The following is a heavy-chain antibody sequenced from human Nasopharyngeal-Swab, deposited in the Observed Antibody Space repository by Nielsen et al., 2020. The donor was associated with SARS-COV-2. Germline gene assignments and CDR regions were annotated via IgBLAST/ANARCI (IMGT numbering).Heavy chain of an antibody. V-gene: IGHV1-18*01. CDR2: ISAYNGNT. J-gene: IGHJ4*02. CDR3: ARAGDRFGELLFFDY. D-gene: IGHD3-10*01. Sequence: WVRQAPGQGLEWMGWISAYNGNTNYAQKLQGRVTMTTDTSTGTAYMELRSLRSDDPAVYYCARAGDRFGELLFFDYWGQGNLVTVSS.